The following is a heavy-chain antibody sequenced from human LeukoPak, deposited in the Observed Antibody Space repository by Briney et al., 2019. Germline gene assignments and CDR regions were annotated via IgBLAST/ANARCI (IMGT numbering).Heavy chain of an antibody. CDR1: GFTFSSYA. J-gene: IGHJ4*02. D-gene: IGHD3-10*01. V-gene: IGHV3-23*01. Sequence: GGSLRLSCAASGFTFSSYAMSWVRQAPGKGLEWVSGISGSGGSTYYTDSVKGRLTISRDNSKNTLYLQMNSLRAEDTAVYYCARVLWFGESYYFDYWGQGTLVTVSS. CDR2: ISGSGGST. CDR3: ARVLWFGESYYFDY.